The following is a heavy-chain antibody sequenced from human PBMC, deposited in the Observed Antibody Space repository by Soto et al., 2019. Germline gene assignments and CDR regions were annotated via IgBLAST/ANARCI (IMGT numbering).Heavy chain of an antibody. CDR3: ARDQKGTSDI. CDR2: IYSGGST. D-gene: IGHD1-1*01. Sequence: EVQLVESGGGLVQPGGSLRLSCAASGFTVSSNYMSWVRQAPGKGLEWVSVIYSGGSTYYADSVKGRFTISRDNSKNTLYLQMNSLRAEYTDVYYCARDQKGTSDIWGQGTMVTVSS. J-gene: IGHJ3*02. V-gene: IGHV3-66*01. CDR1: GFTVSSNY.